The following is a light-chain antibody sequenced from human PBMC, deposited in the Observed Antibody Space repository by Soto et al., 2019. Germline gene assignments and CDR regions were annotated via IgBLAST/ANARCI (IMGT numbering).Light chain of an antibody. CDR2: EVV. CDR3: KSYAGRNTYV. Sequence: QSALTQPPSASGSPGQSVTISCTGTKSDIGVYDFVSWYQHHPGKAPRLIIYEVVQRPSGVPDRFSGSKSGNTASLTVSGLQAADEAHYFCKSYAGRNTYVFGSGTKVTV. V-gene: IGLV2-8*01. J-gene: IGLJ1*01. CDR1: KSDIGVYDF.